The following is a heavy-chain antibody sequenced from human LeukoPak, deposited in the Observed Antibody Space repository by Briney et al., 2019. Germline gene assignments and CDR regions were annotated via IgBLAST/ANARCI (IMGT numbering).Heavy chain of an antibody. Sequence: PGGSLRLSCAVSGFTVSTNYMSWVRQAPGKGLEWVSVIYSGGRTYYADSVKGRFTISRDNSKNTLYLQMNSLRAEDTAVYYCASSSSGWYSSGFDYWGQGTLVTVSS. V-gene: IGHV3-66*02. J-gene: IGHJ4*02. CDR3: ASSSSGWYSSGFDY. CDR2: IYSGGRT. CDR1: GFTVSTNY. D-gene: IGHD6-19*01.